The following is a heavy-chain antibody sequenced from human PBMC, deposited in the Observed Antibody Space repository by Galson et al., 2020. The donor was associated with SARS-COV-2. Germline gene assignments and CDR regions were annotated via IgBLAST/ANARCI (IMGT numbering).Heavy chain of an antibody. CDR1: GGSISSGGFS. D-gene: IGHD2-8*01. J-gene: IGHJ4*02. CDR3: VRDGFGVQ. CDR2: IYHSGDT. Sequence: SQTLSLTCAVSGGSISSGGFSWNWIRQPPGKGLEWIGYIYHSGDTSYNSSLKTRVTISLDRPKTQFSLRLSAVTAADTAVYFCVRDGFGVQWGQGTLVTVSS. V-gene: IGHV4-30-2*01.